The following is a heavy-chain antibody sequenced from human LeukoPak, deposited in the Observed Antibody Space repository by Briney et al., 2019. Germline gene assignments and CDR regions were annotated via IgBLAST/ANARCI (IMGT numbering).Heavy chain of an antibody. D-gene: IGHD3-10*01. CDR3: ARERHHFASGRYSMINSYYYYYGTDV. J-gene: IGHJ6*02. CDR1: GFTVSTNY. V-gene: IGHV3-66*01. Sequence: GGSLRLSCAASGFTVSTNYMSWVRQAPGKGLEWVALIYSDGSTYYADSVKGRFTISRDNSKNTLYLQMNSLRAEDTAVYYCARERHHFASGRYSMINSYYYYYGTDVWGQGTTVTVSS. CDR2: IYSDGST.